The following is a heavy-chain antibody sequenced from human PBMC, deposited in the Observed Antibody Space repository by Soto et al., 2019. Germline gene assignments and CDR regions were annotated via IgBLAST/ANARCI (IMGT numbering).Heavy chain of an antibody. Sequence: SETLSLTCTVSGGSISSGGYYWSWIRQHPGKGLEWIGYIYYSGSTYYNPSLKSRVTISVDTSKNQFSLKLSSVTAADTAVYYCTRCFHGDYARAFDIWGQGTMVTVSS. D-gene: IGHD4-17*01. CDR3: TRCFHGDYARAFDI. V-gene: IGHV4-31*03. CDR1: GGSISSGGYY. CDR2: IYYSGST. J-gene: IGHJ3*02.